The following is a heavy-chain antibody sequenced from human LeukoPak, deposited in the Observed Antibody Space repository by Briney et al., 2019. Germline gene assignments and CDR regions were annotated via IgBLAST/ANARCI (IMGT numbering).Heavy chain of an antibody. D-gene: IGHD3-22*01. J-gene: IGHJ4*02. V-gene: IGHV3-48*01. CDR1: GFTFSSYS. CDR3: ARGSTYYDSSGQVPFDY. Sequence: GGSLRLSCAASGFTFSSYSMSWVRQAPGKGLEWGSYISGSSSIIYYADSVKGRFTISRDNGKNTLYLQMNSLRAEDTAVYYCARGSTYYDSSGQVPFDYWGQGTLVTVSS. CDR2: ISGSSSII.